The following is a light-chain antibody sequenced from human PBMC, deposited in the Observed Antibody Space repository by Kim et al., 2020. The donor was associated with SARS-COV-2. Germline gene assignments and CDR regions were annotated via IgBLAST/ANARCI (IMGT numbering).Light chain of an antibody. Sequence: PASIACRSRQTLVYRDGNIYLKWFHQRPGQSPRRLIYKVSNRDSGVPDRFSGSGSGTDFTLQISRVEAEDVGVYYCMQGTHWPFTFGPGTKVDIK. CDR1: QTLVYRDGNIY. CDR2: KVS. CDR3: MQGTHWPFT. J-gene: IGKJ3*01. V-gene: IGKV2-30*01.